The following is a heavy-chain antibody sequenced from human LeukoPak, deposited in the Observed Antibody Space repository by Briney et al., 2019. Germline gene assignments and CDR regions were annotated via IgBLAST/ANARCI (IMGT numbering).Heavy chain of an antibody. CDR2: IWYDGSNK. CDR3: ARGRRITMVRGVTHFDY. CDR1: GFTFRSYG. V-gene: IGHV3-33*01. J-gene: IGHJ4*02. D-gene: IGHD3-10*01. Sequence: GGSLRLSCAASGFTFRSYGMHWVRQAPGKGLEGVAVIWYDGSNKYYADSVKGRFTISRENSKNTLYLQMNSLRAEDTAVYYCARGRRITMVRGVTHFDYWGQGTLVTVSS.